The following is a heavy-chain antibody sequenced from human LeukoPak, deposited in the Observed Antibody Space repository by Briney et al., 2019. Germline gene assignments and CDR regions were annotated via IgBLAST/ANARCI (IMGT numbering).Heavy chain of an antibody. CDR2: ISGSGGST. J-gene: IGHJ4*02. CDR1: GFTFSSYA. CDR3: AKGERYCSGGSCYTGDY. D-gene: IGHD2-15*01. Sequence: GGSLRLSCAASGFTFSSYAMGWVRQAPGKGLEWVSAISGSGGSTYYADSVKGRFTISRDNSKNTLNLQMNSLRAEDTAVYYCAKGERYCSGGSCYTGDYWGQGTLVTVSS. V-gene: IGHV3-23*01.